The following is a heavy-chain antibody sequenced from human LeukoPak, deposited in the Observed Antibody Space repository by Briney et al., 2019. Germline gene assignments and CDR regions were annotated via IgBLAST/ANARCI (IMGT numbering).Heavy chain of an antibody. CDR1: GFTFSSYW. V-gene: IGHV3-7*01. CDR2: IKQDGSEK. J-gene: IGHJ5*02. D-gene: IGHD5-18*01. CDR3: ARDSHRYSYTAMDA. Sequence: GGSLRLSCAASGFTFSSYWMSWVRQAPGKGLEWVANIKQDGSEKYYVDSVKGRFTISRDNAKNSLYLQMNSLRAEDTAVYYCARDSHRYSYTAMDAWGQGTLVTVSS.